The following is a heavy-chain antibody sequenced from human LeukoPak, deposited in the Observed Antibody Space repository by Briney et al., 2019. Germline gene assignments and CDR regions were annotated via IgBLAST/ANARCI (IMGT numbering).Heavy chain of an antibody. CDR3: AKARGWEMTTVYAGFDP. V-gene: IGHV3-23*01. CDR2: VSGSGGST. J-gene: IGHJ5*02. CDR1: GFTFSNYA. D-gene: IGHD4-11*01. Sequence: TGGSLRLSCAASGFTFSNYAMTWVRQPPGKGLEWVSAVSGSGGSTYYADSVKGRFTISRDNSKNTLYLQMNSLRAEDTAVYYCAKARGWEMTTVYAGFDPWGQGTLVTVSS.